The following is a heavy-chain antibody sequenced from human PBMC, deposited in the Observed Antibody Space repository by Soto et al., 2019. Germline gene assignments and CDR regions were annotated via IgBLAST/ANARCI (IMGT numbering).Heavy chain of an antibody. Sequence: GGSLRLSCVASGFTFSDYGIHWVRQAPDKGLEWVAVVWFDGSIQYYGDSVKGRFTISRDNSNDTVDLQMNNLRAEDTAVYYCARVDFGGNSYYFDYWGQGPPVTVSS. D-gene: IGHD1-7*01. V-gene: IGHV3-33*01. CDR2: VWFDGSIQ. CDR3: ARVDFGGNSYYFDY. CDR1: GFTFSDYG. J-gene: IGHJ4*02.